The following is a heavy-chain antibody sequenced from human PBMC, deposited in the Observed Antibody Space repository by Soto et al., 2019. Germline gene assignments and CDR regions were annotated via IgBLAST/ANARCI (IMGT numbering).Heavy chain of an antibody. D-gene: IGHD6-6*01. Sequence: KPSETLSLTCAVSGYSIISGYYWGFIRQPPGKGLEWIGSIYHSGSTYYNPSLKSRVTISVDTSKNQFSLKLSSVTAADTAVYYCARGRGGRSIAARPGDWFDPWGQGTLVTVS. CDR2: IYHSGST. J-gene: IGHJ5*02. CDR1: GYSIISGYY. CDR3: ARGRGGRSIAARPGDWFDP. V-gene: IGHV4-38-2*01.